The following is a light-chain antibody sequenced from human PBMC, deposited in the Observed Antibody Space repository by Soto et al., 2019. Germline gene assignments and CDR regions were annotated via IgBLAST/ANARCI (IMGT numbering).Light chain of an antibody. CDR1: QSVSNY. V-gene: IGKV3-20*01. CDR3: QQYSSTPIT. Sequence: EIVLTQSPATLSLSPGERATLSCRASQSVSNYLAWYQQKPGQAPRLVIYDASRRATGIPDRFSGSGSRTDFTLTISRLEPEDSAVYYCQQYSSTPITFGQGTRLEIK. J-gene: IGKJ5*01. CDR2: DAS.